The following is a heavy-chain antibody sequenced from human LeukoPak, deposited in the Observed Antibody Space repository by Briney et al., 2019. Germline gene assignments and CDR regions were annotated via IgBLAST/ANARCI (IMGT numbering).Heavy chain of an antibody. J-gene: IGHJ6*03. Sequence: KPSETLSLTCTISGGSITSSYWNWIRQPAGEGLEWIGRIYASGSTNYSPSLKSRVTMSVDTSKNQFSLKLSSVTAADTAVYYCARESKYNFWSGSYYQHYYMDVWGKGTTVTVSS. V-gene: IGHV4-4*07. D-gene: IGHD3-3*01. CDR2: IYASGST. CDR3: ARESKYNFWSGSYYQHYYMDV. CDR1: GGSITSSY.